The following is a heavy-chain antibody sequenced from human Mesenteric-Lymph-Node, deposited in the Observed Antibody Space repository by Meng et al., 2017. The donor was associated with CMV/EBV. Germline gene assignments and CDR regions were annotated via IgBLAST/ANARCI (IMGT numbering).Heavy chain of an antibody. CDR3: ARLEDFWSGYYT. D-gene: IGHD3-3*01. Sequence: GSLRLSCTVSGGSISSYYWSWIRQPPGKGLEWIGYIYYSGSTNYNPSLKSRVTISVDTSKNQFSLKLSSVTAADTAVYYCARLEDFWSGYYTWGQGTLVTVSS. CDR1: GGSISSYY. V-gene: IGHV4-59*01. CDR2: IYYSGST. J-gene: IGHJ4*02.